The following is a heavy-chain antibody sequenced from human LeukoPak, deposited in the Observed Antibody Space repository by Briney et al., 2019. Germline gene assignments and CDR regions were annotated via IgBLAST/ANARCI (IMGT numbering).Heavy chain of an antibody. D-gene: IGHD5-12*01. CDR1: GYTFTTFW. Sequence: GESLKISCKGSGYTFTTFWIGWVRQMPGKGLEWMGIIYPGDSDTRYSPSFQGQVTISADKSISTAYLQWSSLKASDTAMYYCARHGDSYDSPSDYWGQGTLVTVSS. CDR2: IYPGDSDT. V-gene: IGHV5-51*01. CDR3: ARHGDSYDSPSDY. J-gene: IGHJ4*02.